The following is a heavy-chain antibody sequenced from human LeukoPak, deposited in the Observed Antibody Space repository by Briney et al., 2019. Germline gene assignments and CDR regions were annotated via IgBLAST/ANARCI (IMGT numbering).Heavy chain of an antibody. CDR2: IYYSGST. V-gene: IGHV4-39*07. CDR3: ARESSGWFDY. D-gene: IGHD6-19*01. J-gene: IGHJ4*02. CDR1: GGSISGSSYY. Sequence: SETLSLSCTVSGGSISGSSYYWGWIRPPPGKGREWFGSIYYSGSTYYDPSLKSRVTLSVDTSKNQFSLKLSSVTAADTAVFYCARESSGWFDYWGQGTLVTVSS.